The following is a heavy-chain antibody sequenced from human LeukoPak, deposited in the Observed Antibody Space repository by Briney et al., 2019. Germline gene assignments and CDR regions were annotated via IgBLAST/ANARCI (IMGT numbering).Heavy chain of an antibody. J-gene: IGHJ4*02. CDR2: IKQDGSEK. CDR3: ARGAGYNYLDYFDY. Sequence: PGGSLRLSCAASGFTFSSYWMSWVRQAPGKGLEWVANIKQDGSEKYYVDSVKGRFTISRDNAKNSLYLQMNSLRAEDTAVYYCARGAGYNYLDYFDYWGQGTLVTVSS. V-gene: IGHV3-7*01. CDR1: GFTFSSYW. D-gene: IGHD5-24*01.